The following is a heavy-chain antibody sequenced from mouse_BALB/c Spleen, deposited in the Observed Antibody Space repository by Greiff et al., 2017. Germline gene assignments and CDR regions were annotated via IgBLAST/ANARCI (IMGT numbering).Heavy chain of an antibody. Sequence: QVQLQQSGAELVMPGASVKMSCKASGYTFTDYWMHWVKQRPGQGLEWIGAIDTSDSYTSYNQKFKGKATLTVDESSSTAYMQLSSLTSEDSAVYYCARGGSSWFAYWGQGTLVTVSA. CDR3: ARGGSSWFAY. CDR2: IDTSDSYT. CDR1: GYTFTDYW. V-gene: IGHV1-69*01. J-gene: IGHJ3*01.